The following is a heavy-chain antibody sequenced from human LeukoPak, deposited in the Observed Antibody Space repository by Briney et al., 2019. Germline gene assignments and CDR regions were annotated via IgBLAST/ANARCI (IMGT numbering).Heavy chain of an antibody. V-gene: IGHV3-23*01. J-gene: IGHJ4*02. CDR3: AKDRSGSGSYYPDY. Sequence: PGGSLRLSCAASGFTFSSYSMNWVRQAPGKGLEWVSAISGSGGSTNYADSVKGRFTISRDNSKNTLYLQMNSLRAEDTAVYYCAKDRSGSGSYYPDYWGQGTLVTVSS. D-gene: IGHD3-10*01. CDR1: GFTFSSYS. CDR2: ISGSGGST.